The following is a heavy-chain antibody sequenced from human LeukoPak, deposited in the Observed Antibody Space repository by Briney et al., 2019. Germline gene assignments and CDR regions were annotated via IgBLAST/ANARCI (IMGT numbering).Heavy chain of an antibody. V-gene: IGHV5-51*01. CDR2: IYPGDSDT. CDR3: ARPPLTMIVGDWYFDL. CDR1: GYSFTSYW. D-gene: IGHD3-22*01. Sequence: GESLKISCKGSGYSFTSYWIAWVRQMPGKGLEWMGMIYPGDSDTRYSPSFQGQVTISADKSISTAYLQWSSLNASDTAMSSCARPPLTMIVGDWYFDLWGRGTLVTVSS. J-gene: IGHJ2*01.